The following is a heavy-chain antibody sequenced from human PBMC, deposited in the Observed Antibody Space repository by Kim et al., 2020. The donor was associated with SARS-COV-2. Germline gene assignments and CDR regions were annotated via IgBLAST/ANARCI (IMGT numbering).Heavy chain of an antibody. J-gene: IGHJ4*02. V-gene: IGHV4-28*01. CDR3: ACVFGSRWYAFFDY. CDR2: ISYSGSS. CDR1: GYSISSSNW. D-gene: IGHD2-15*01. Sequence: SETLSLTCAVSGYSISSSNWWGWIRQPPWKGLVWIGYISYSGSSYYNSSFKSRVTMSVDTSKNQFFLKLSFVSAVDTAVYSFACVFGSRWYAFFDYCAQG.